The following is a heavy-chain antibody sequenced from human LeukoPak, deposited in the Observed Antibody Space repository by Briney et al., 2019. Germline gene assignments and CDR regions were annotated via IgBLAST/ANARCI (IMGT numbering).Heavy chain of an antibody. CDR3: ARRVAGTALDV. J-gene: IGHJ6*02. V-gene: IGHV1-2*02. CDR2: INPNCGGT. CDR1: GYTFTGYY. Sequence: ASVEVSCKASGYTFTGYYMHWVRQAPGQGLEWMGWINPNCGGTNYAQKFQGRVAMTRDTSISTAYMELSRLRSDDTAVYYCARRVAGTALDVWGQGTTVTVSS. D-gene: IGHD6-19*01.